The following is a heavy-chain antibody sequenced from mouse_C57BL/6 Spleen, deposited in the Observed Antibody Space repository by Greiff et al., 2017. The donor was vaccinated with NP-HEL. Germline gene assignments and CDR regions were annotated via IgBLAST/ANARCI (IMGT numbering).Heavy chain of an antibody. CDR1: GYTFTSYG. Sequence: QVQLKESGAELARPGASVKLSCKASGYTFTSYGISWVKQRTGQGLEWIGEIYPRSGNTYYNEKFKGKATLTADKSSSTAYMELRSLTSEDSAVYFCASAFSWFAYWGQGTLVTVSA. CDR3: ASAFSWFAY. J-gene: IGHJ3*01. CDR2: IYPRSGNT. V-gene: IGHV1-81*01.